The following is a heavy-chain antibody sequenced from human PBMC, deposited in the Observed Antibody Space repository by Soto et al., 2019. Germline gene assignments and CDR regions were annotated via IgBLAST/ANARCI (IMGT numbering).Heavy chain of an antibody. Sequence: EVQLVESGGGLVQPGGSLRLSCAASGFTVSSNSMSWVRQAPGKGLEWVSVIYSGGNTYYADSVKGRFTVSRHNSKNTLYLQMSSLRTEDTAVYFCARPKGTGWYFDLWGRGTLVTVSS. V-gene: IGHV3-53*04. CDR1: GFTVSSNS. D-gene: IGHD3-10*01. CDR3: ARPKGTGWYFDL. CDR2: IYSGGNT. J-gene: IGHJ2*01.